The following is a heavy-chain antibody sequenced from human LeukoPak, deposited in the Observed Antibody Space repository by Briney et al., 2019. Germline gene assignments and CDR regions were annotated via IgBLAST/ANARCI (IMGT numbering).Heavy chain of an antibody. D-gene: IGHD5-18*01. Sequence: GGSLRLSCAASGFTFSSYGMHWVRQAPGKGLDWVAVISNDGSKKYYTDSVKGRFTISRDNSKNTLSLQVSSLRTEDTAVYYCAKDRYSYAFEYSDSWGQGTLVTVSS. V-gene: IGHV3-30*18. J-gene: IGHJ4*02. CDR1: GFTFSSYG. CDR2: ISNDGSKK. CDR3: AKDRYSYAFEYSDS.